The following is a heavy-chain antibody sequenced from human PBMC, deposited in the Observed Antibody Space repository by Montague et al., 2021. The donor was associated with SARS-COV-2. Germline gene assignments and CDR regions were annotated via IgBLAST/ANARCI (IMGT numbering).Heavy chain of an antibody. V-gene: IGHV4-39*01. CDR1: GGSISSSSYY. D-gene: IGHD1-20*01. Sequence: TLSLTCTVSGGSISSSSYYWGWIRQPPGKGLEWIGSIYYSRSTYYNPSLKSRVTISVDTSKNQFSLKLSSVTAADTAVYYCARRVTGTTVHYYYCGMDVWGQGTTVTVSS. J-gene: IGHJ6*02. CDR3: ARRVTGTTVHYYYCGMDV. CDR2: IYYSRST.